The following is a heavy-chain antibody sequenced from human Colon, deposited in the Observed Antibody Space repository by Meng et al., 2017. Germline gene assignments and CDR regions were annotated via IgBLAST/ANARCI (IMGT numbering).Heavy chain of an antibody. CDR3: ARGRYSGYLP. J-gene: IGHJ5*02. CDR2: INHSGST. Sequence: QVQQQQWGAGLLKPSETLSLPCAVYGGSFSGYYWSWIRQPPGKGLEWIGEINHSGSTNYNPSLKSRVTISVDTSKNQFSLKLSSVTAADTAVYYCARGRYSGYLPWGQGTLVTVSS. D-gene: IGHD5-12*01. CDR1: GGSFSGYY. V-gene: IGHV4-34*01.